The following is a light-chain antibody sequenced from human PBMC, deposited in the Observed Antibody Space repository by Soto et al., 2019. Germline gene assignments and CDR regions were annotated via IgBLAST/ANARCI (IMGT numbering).Light chain of an antibody. J-gene: IGKJ5*01. Sequence: DIQMTQSPSSLSASVGDRVTITCRASQSISSYLNWYQQKPGKAPKLLIYAASSLQSGVPSRFSGSGSGTEFTLTISSLQSEDFAVYYCQQYNNWLITFGQGTRLEIK. CDR3: QQYNNWLIT. V-gene: IGKV1-39*01. CDR1: QSISSY. CDR2: AAS.